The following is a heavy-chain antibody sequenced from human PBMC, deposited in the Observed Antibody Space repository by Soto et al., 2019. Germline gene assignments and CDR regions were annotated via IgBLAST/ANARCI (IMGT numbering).Heavy chain of an antibody. D-gene: IGHD3-10*01. CDR3: AKVSRKGSAIDFDY. Sequence: QVQLVQSGAELQKPGASVKVSCKASGYTFSNYDMNWVRQATGQGPEWIGWVNPNNGDTGYAQKFQGRVTLTTDISTPTAYMELTSLRSEDTAIYYCAKVSRKGSAIDFDYWGQGTLITVS. CDR2: VNPNNGDT. V-gene: IGHV1-8*01. CDR1: GYTFSNYD. J-gene: IGHJ4*02.